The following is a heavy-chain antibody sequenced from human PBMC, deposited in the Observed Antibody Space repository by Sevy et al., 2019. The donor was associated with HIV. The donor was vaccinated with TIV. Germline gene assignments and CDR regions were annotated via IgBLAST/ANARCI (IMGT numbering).Heavy chain of an antibody. CDR3: ARALATAASS. J-gene: IGHJ5*02. CDR1: GFTFSDSY. D-gene: IGHD6-13*01. CDR2: ISGSGSTI. Sequence: GGSLRLSCAASGFTFSDSYMSWIRQAPGKGLEWISYISGSGSTIHYADSVKGRLTISRDNAKNSLYLQMNSLRAEDTAVYYCARALATAASSWGQGALVTVSS. V-gene: IGHV3-11*01.